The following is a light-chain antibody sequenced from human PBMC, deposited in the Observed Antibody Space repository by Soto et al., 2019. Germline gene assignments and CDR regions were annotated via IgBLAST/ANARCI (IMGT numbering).Light chain of an antibody. Sequence: EIVLTQSPATLSLSPGERATLSCRASQSVTSRLAWYQQRPGQAPRLLIFDASYRATGVPGRFSGSGSGTDFTLTISSLEPEDVAGYYCQQRYNWPLTFGGGTKVDIK. CDR2: DAS. J-gene: IGKJ4*01. CDR1: QSVTSR. V-gene: IGKV3-11*01. CDR3: QQRYNWPLT.